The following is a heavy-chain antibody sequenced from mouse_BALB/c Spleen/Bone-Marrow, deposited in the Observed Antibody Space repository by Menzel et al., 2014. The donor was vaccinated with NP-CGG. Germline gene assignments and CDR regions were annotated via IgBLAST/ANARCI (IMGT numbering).Heavy chain of an antibody. CDR1: GFTFSSFG. V-gene: IGHV5-17*02. Sequence: EVQLVESGGGLVQPGGSRKLSCAASGFTFSSFGMHWVRPAPEKGLEWVAYISSGSSTIYYADTVKGRFTISRDNPKNTLFLQMTSLRSEDTAMYYCASSPYGYFDYWGQGTTLTVSS. CDR2: ISSGSSTI. CDR3: ASSPYGYFDY. D-gene: IGHD1-1*01. J-gene: IGHJ2*01.